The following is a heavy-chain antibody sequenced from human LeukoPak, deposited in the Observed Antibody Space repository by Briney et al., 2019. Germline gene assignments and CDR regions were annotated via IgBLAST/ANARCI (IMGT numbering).Heavy chain of an antibody. D-gene: IGHD2-2*01. CDR1: GYTFTSYY. Sequence: ASVKVSCKASGYTFTSYYMHWVRQAPGQGLEWMGVINPSGGSTSYAQKFQGRVTMTRDTSTSTVYMELSSLRSEDTAVYYCARVPVVELHQTKNWFDPWGQGTLVTVSS. V-gene: IGHV1-46*01. CDR2: INPSGGST. CDR3: ARVPVVELHQTKNWFDP. J-gene: IGHJ5*02.